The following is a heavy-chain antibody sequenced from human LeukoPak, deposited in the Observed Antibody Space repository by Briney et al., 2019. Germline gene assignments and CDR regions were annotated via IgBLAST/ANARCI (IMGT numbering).Heavy chain of an antibody. J-gene: IGHJ6*03. CDR3: ARVGWYSSSSVYMDV. CDR2: INPSGGST. D-gene: IGHD6-6*01. Sequence: ASVKVSCKASGYTFTSYYMHWVRQAPGQGLEWMGIINPSGGSTSYAQKFQGRVTVTRDMSTSTVYMELSSLRSEDTAVYYCARVGWYSSSSVYMDVWGKGTTVTVSS. CDR1: GYTFTSYY. V-gene: IGHV1-46*01.